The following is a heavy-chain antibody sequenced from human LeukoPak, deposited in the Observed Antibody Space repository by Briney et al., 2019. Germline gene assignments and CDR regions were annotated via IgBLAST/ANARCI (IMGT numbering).Heavy chain of an antibody. V-gene: IGHV4-30-4*01. D-gene: IGHD4-17*01. CDR2: IYYSGST. J-gene: IGHJ4*02. Sequence: SSQTLSLTCTVSGGSISSGDYYWSWIRQPPGKGLEWIGYIYYSGSTYYNPSLKSRVTISVDTSKNQFSLKLSSVTAADTAVYYCAREQGTPITATTTVTTYFDYWGQGTLVTVSS. CDR1: GGSISSGDYY. CDR3: AREQGTPITATTTVTTYFDY.